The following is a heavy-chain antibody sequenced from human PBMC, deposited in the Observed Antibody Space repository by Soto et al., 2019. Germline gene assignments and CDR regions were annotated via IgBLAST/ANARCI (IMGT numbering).Heavy chain of an antibody. CDR1: GGTFSSYA. D-gene: IGHD2-2*01. V-gene: IGHV1-69*01. CDR2: IIPIFGTA. CDR3: ALSSYCSSTSCHDSFDY. J-gene: IGHJ4*02. Sequence: QVQLVQSGAEVKKPGSSVKVSCKASGGTFSSYAISWVRQAPGQGLEWMGGIIPIFGTANYAQKFQGRVTITADESTSTAYMELSSPRSEDTAVYYSALSSYCSSTSCHDSFDYWGQGTLVTVSS.